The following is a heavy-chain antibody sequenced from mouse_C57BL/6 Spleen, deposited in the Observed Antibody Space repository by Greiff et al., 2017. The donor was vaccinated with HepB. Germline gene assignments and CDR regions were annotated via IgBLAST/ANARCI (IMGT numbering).Heavy chain of an antibody. J-gene: IGHJ3*01. CDR3: ARPAWFAY. Sequence: EVHLVESGGGLVKPGGSLKLSCAASGFTLSDYGMHWVRQAPEKGLEWVAYISSGSSTIYYADTVKGRFTISRDNAKNTLFLQMTSLRSEDTAMYYCARPAWFAYWGQGTLVTVSA. V-gene: IGHV5-17*01. CDR2: ISSGSSTI. CDR1: GFTLSDYG.